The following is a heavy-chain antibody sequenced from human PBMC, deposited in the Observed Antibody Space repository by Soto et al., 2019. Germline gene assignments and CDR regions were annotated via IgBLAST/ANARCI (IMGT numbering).Heavy chain of an antibody. Sequence: GESLKISCAASGFTFSSYAMSWVRQAPGKGLEWVSAISGSGGSTYYADSVKGRFTISRDNSKNTLYLQMNSLRAEDTAVYYCAKDGRIVVVILDYWGQGTLVTVSS. CDR1: GFTFSSYA. J-gene: IGHJ4*02. V-gene: IGHV3-23*01. D-gene: IGHD3-22*01. CDR2: ISGSGGST. CDR3: AKDGRIVVVILDY.